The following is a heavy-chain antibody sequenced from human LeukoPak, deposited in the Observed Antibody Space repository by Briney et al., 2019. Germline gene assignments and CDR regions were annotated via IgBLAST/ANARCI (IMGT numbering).Heavy chain of an antibody. CDR1: GFTFSNYA. D-gene: IGHD3-22*01. CDR2: ISYNGNNQ. J-gene: IGHJ4*02. V-gene: IGHV3-30-3*01. Sequence: PGGSLRLSCAASGFTFSNYAMNWVRQAPGKGLEWVAMISYNGNNQRPADSVKGRFTVSRDNSKNTLYLQMNNLRAEDSAVYYCARDADTSGYFSFFDRWGQGTLVTVSS. CDR3: ARDADTSGYFSFFDR.